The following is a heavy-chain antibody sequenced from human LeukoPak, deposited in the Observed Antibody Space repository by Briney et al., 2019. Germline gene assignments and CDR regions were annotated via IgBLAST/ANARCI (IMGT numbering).Heavy chain of an antibody. CDR1: GYSISSGYY. J-gene: IGHJ4*02. D-gene: IGHD6-19*01. CDR2: IYHSGST. CDR3: ARDRWEQWLDLGSYYFDY. V-gene: IGHV4-38-2*02. Sequence: PSEALSLTCTVSGYSISSGYYWGWIRQPPGKGLEWIGSIYHSGSTYYNPSLKSRVTIPVDTSKNQFSLKLSSVTAADTAVYYCARDRWEQWLDLGSYYFDYWGQGTLVTVSS.